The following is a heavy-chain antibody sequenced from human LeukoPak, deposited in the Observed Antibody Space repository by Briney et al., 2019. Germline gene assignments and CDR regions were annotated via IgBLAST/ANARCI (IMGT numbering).Heavy chain of an antibody. J-gene: IGHJ3*02. V-gene: IGHV3-23*01. CDR2: ISGSGSST. CDR3: AKFRKPMALLDAFDM. D-gene: IGHD1-14*01. CDR1: GFTFSDYY. Sequence: GGSLRLSCAASGFTFSDYYMNWVRQAPGKGLEWLSIISGSGSSTFYADSVKGRFTISRDNSKNTLYLQLNSLRAEDTAVYFCAKFRKPMALLDAFDMWGQGTMVTVSS.